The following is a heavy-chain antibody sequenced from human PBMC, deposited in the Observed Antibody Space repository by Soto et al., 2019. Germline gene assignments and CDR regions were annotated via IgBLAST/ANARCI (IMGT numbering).Heavy chain of an antibody. D-gene: IGHD2-2*01. Sequence: XGSLTLSLIASGCNFSNYVTSWVVQAPGKGLEPLSAISGSGGSTYYAESVKGRFTISRDNSKNTLYLQMNSLRAEDTAVSYCANDPPLSTSVDRWDYYYYDGMDVWGQGTTVTVS. CDR3: ANDPPLSTSVDRWDYYYYDGMDV. CDR1: GCNFSNYV. J-gene: IGHJ6*02. CDR2: ISGSGGST. V-gene: IGHV3-23*01.